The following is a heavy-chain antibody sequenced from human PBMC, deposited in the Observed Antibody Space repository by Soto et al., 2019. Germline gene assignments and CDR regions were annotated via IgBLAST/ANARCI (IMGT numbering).Heavy chain of an antibody. J-gene: IGHJ4*02. Sequence: QVHLVQSGAEVKKPGASVKVSCKASGYTFTSYGITWVRQAPGQGLEWMGWISAHNGNTDYAQKLEGRVXXTRDTSTSTAYMELRSLRSDDTAVYYCARGRYGDYWGQGALVTVSS. CDR3: ARGRYGDY. CDR2: ISAHNGNT. CDR1: GYTFTSYG. V-gene: IGHV1-18*01. D-gene: IGHD1-1*01.